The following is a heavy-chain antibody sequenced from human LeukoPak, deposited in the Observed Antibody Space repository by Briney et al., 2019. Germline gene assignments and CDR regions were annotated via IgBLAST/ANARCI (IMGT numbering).Heavy chain of an antibody. CDR2: INPNSGGT. V-gene: IGHV1-2*02. D-gene: IGHD5/OR15-5a*01. CDR1: GYTFTGYY. Sequence: GASVKVSCKASGYTFTGYYIHWVRQAPGQGLEWMGWINPNSGGTNYAQNLQGRVTMTRDTSISTAYMELTSLRSDDTAVYYCATARDRNSVYSSFDYWGQGTLVTVSS. CDR3: ATARDRNSVYSSFDY. J-gene: IGHJ4*02.